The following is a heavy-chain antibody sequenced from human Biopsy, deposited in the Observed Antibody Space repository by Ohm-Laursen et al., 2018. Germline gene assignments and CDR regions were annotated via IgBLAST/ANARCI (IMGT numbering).Heavy chain of an antibody. CDR2: VHYTGIT. V-gene: IGHV4-59*01. J-gene: IGHJ2*01. D-gene: IGHD3-22*01. CDR3: ARDRGYYSDRTVPGYFDL. CDR1: GDSISSYY. Sequence: GTLSLTCTVSGDSISSYYWGWIRQPPGKGLEWIGYVHYTGITDYNRSLQSRVTISVDTSKNPFSLRLRSVTPADTAIYYCARDRGYYSDRTVPGYFDLWGRGTLVTVSS.